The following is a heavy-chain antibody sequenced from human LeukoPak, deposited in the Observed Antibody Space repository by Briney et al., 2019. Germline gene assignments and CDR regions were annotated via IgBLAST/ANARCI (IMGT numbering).Heavy chain of an antibody. V-gene: IGHV4-30-4*01. CDR3: ARGAYDSSGYYLFGYYYYGMDV. CDR1: GGSISSGDYY. CDR2: IYYSGST. J-gene: IGHJ6*02. Sequence: PSETLSLTCTVSGGSISSGDYYWSWIRQPPGKGLEWIGYIYYSGSTYYNPSLKSRVTISVDTSKNQFSLKLSSVTAADTAVYYCARGAYDSSGYYLFGYYYYGMDVWGQGTTVTVSS. D-gene: IGHD3-22*01.